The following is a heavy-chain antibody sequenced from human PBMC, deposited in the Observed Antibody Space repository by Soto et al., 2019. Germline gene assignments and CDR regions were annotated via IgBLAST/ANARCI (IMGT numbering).Heavy chain of an antibody. V-gene: IGHV3-23*01. CDR2: ISGSGGST. CDR3: AKFWGGGYYDILTGYYPFDY. J-gene: IGHJ4*02. CDR1: VFTFRSYA. D-gene: IGHD3-9*01. Sequence: GSLRLSCEASVFTFRSYAMNWVLQAPGKGLEWVSGISGSGGSTYYADSVKGRFTISRDNSKNTLYLQMNSLRAEDTAVYYCAKFWGGGYYDILTGYYPFDYWGQGTLVTVSS.